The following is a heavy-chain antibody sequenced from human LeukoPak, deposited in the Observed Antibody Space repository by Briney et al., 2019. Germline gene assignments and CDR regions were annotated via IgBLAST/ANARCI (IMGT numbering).Heavy chain of an antibody. V-gene: IGHV1-69*13. D-gene: IGHD3-22*01. CDR1: GGTFSSYA. Sequence: SVKVSCKASGGTFSSYAISWVRQAPGQGLEWMGGIIPIFDTANYAQKFQGRVTITADESTSTAYMELSSLRSEDTAVYYCARHSGPDYYYDSSGYIWFDPWGQGTLVTVSS. CDR2: IIPIFDTA. J-gene: IGHJ5*02. CDR3: ARHSGPDYYYDSSGYIWFDP.